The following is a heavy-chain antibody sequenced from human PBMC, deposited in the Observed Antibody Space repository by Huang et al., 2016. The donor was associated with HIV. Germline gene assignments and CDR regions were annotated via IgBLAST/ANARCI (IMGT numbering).Heavy chain of an antibody. CDR1: GGSFSGYY. Sequence: QVQLDRWGAGRLKASETLSPTWAVYGGSFSGYYWNWLRQAPGKGLEWVGEINHSGNTNYNPSLKSRVNMSVDTSKSQFSLYLTSLSAADTGTYFCARRYNSRRDYWGRGTLVTVHS. J-gene: IGHJ4*02. CDR2: INHSGNT. V-gene: IGHV4-34*01. CDR3: ARRYNSRRDY. D-gene: IGHD3-22*01.